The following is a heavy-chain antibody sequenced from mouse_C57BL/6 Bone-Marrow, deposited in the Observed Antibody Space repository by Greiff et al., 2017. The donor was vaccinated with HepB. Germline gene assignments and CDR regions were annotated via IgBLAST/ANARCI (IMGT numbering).Heavy chain of an antibody. Sequence: QVQLQQSGPGLVQPSQSLSITCTVSGFSLTSYGVHWVRQSPGKGLEWLGVIWRGGSTDYNAAFMSRLSITKDNSKSQVFFKMNSLQADDTAIYYCAKNDGYSYYAMDYWGQGTSVTVSS. J-gene: IGHJ4*01. CDR3: AKNDGYSYYAMDY. CDR1: GFSLTSYG. V-gene: IGHV2-5*01. CDR2: IWRGGST. D-gene: IGHD2-3*01.